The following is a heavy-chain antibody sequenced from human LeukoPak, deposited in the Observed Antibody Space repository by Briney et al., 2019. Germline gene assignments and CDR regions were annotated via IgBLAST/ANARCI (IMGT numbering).Heavy chain of an antibody. CDR2: IRVYNGDT. J-gene: IGHJ4*02. CDR1: GYTFSSYG. V-gene: IGHV1-18*01. Sequence: ASVKVSCKPSGYTFSSYGISWVRQAPGQGLEWMGWIRVYNGDTNYAQKFKGRVTMTTDTSTNTAYMELRSLGSDDTAVYYCARGGSRVTTINVLDYWGQGALVTVSS. CDR3: ARGGSRVTTINVLDY. D-gene: IGHD5-24*01.